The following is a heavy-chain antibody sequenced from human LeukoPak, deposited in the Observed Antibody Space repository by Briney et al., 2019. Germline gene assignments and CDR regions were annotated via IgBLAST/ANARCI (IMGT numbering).Heavy chain of an antibody. Sequence: GRSLRLSCAASGFTFSSYAMHWVRQAPGKGLEWVAVISYDGSNKYYADSVKGRFTISRDNSKNTQYLQMNSLRAEDTAVYYCARDPSFSSSGWYYFDYWGQGTLVTVSS. CDR1: GFTFSSYA. D-gene: IGHD6-19*01. CDR2: ISYDGSNK. CDR3: ARDPSFSSSGWYYFDY. V-gene: IGHV3-30*04. J-gene: IGHJ4*02.